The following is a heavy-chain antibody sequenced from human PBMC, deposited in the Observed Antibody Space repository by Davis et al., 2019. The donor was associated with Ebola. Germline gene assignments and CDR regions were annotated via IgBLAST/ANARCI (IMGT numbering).Heavy chain of an antibody. Sequence: GESLKISCKASGYSFTNYWTGRVRQMPGKGLEWMGIIYAGDSDTRYSPSFQGQVTIAADQSINTAYLQWSSLKASDTAVYYCARCRTLGSYYYMDVWGNGTSVTVSS. D-gene: IGHD3-10*01. CDR2: IYAGDSDT. CDR1: GYSFTNYW. J-gene: IGHJ6*03. V-gene: IGHV5-51*06. CDR3: ARCRTLGSYYYMDV.